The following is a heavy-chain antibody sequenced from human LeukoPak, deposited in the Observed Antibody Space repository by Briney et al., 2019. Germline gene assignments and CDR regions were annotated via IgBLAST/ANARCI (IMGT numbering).Heavy chain of an antibody. J-gene: IGHJ5*02. Sequence: GGSLRLSCAAFGFTFSSYWMNWVRQAPGKGLEWVSSISSTSNYINYADSVKGRFTISRDNAKSSLYLQMNSLRVDDTAVYYCARTVFGAYNWFDPWGQGALVTVSS. CDR1: GFTFSSYW. CDR2: ISSTSNYI. D-gene: IGHD3-3*01. CDR3: ARTVFGAYNWFDP. V-gene: IGHV3-21*01.